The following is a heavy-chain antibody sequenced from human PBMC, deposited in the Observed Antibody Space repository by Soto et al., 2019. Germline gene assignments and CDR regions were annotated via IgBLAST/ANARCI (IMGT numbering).Heavy chain of an antibody. J-gene: IGHJ6*02. CDR1: GFTFSDSY. V-gene: IGHV3-11*01. Sequence: PGGSLRRSCAASGFTFSDSYMSWIRQAPGKGLEWISYITFSGNTVYYADSLKGRFTISRDNAKNSLYLQMNRLRAEDTAVYYCARVSWREKYGMDVWGQGTTVTSP. CDR3: ARVSWREKYGMDV. CDR2: ITFSGNTV.